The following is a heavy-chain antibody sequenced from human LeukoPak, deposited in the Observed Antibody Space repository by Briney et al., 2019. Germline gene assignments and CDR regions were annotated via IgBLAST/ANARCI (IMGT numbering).Heavy chain of an antibody. CDR3: ARSAISGGSCYSGDCWFDP. CDR2: IYPGDSDT. J-gene: IGHJ5*02. D-gene: IGHD2-15*01. Sequence: SGESLKISCKGSGYSFTSYWIGWVRQMPGKGLEWMGIIYPGDSDTRYSPSFQGQVTISVDKSISTAYLQWSSLKASDTAMYYCARSAISGGSCYSGDCWFDPWGQGTLVTVSS. V-gene: IGHV5-51*01. CDR1: GYSFTSYW.